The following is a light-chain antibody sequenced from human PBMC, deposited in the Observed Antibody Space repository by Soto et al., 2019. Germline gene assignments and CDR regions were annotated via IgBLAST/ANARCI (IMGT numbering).Light chain of an antibody. CDR2: DAS. CDR3: QQRSNWHPIT. Sequence: EILIAQSPATLSVYPGERATLSCRASQSLSSRNLAWYQQKPGQAPRLLIYDASNRANGIPARFSGSGSGTDFTLTISSLEAEDFAVYDCQQRSNWHPITFGQGTRLEIK. J-gene: IGKJ5*01. CDR1: QSLSSRN. V-gene: IGKV3-11*01.